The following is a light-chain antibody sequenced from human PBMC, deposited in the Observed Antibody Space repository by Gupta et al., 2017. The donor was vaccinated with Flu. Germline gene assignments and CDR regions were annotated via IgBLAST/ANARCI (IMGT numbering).Light chain of an antibody. CDR3: LLYYGGNQVV. CDR1: TGAVTTDYY. Sequence: TVTLTCASSTGAVTTDYYPNWIQQRPGQAPRARIYSTTNKHSWTPARFSGSLLGGKAALTLSGVQPEDEADYYCLLYYGGNQVVFGGGTRLTVL. J-gene: IGLJ3*02. CDR2: STT. V-gene: IGLV7-43*01.